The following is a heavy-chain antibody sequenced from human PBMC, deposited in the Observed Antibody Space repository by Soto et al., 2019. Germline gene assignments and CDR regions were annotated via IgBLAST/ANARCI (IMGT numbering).Heavy chain of an antibody. CDR1: GYTFTGYY. CDR3: ARGISAAAARGMDV. D-gene: IGHD6-13*01. V-gene: IGHV1-2*04. J-gene: IGHJ6*02. CDR2: INPNSGGT. Sequence: QVQLVQSGAEVKKPGASVKVSCKASGYTFTGYYMHWVRQAPVQGREWMGWINPNSGGTNYAQQFHGWVTMTRDTSISTAYMELGRLRSDDTAVYDCARGISAAAARGMDVWCQGTTVTVSS.